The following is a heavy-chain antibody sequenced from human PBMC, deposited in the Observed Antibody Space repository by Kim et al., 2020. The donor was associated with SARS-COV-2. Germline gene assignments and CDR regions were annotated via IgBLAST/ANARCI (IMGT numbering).Heavy chain of an antibody. CDR2: IYYSGST. V-gene: IGHV4-31*03. D-gene: IGHD2-21*01. CDR3: AREAYCGGDCLSPFDY. CDR1: GGSISSGGYY. J-gene: IGHJ4*02. Sequence: SGTLSLTCTVSGGSISSGGYYWSWIRQHPGKGLEWIGYIYYSGSTYYNPSLKSRVTISVDTSKNQFSLKLSSVTAADTAVYYCAREAYCGGDCLSPFDYWGQGTLVTVSS.